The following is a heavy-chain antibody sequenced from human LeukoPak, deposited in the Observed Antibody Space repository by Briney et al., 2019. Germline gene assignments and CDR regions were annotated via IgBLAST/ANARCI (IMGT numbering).Heavy chain of an antibody. D-gene: IGHD2-2*01. J-gene: IGHJ6*02. Sequence: GRSLRLSCAAPGFTFSSYGMHWVRQAPGKGLEWVAVISYDGSNKYYADSVKGRFTISRDNSKNTLYLQMNSLRAEDTAVYYCAKDGYCSSTSCLVYYYGMDVWGQGTTVTVSS. CDR1: GFTFSSYG. CDR2: ISYDGSNK. CDR3: AKDGYCSSTSCLVYYYGMDV. V-gene: IGHV3-30*18.